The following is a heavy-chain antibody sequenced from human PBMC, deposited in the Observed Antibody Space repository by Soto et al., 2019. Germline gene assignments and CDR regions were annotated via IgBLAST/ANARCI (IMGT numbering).Heavy chain of an antibody. CDR3: AKDPSIAVAGTPGY. J-gene: IGHJ4*02. Sequence: GGSLRLSCAASGFTFSSYAMSWVRQAPGKGLEWVSATSGSGGSTYYADSVKGRFTISRDNSKNTLYLQMNSLRAEDTAVYYCAKDPSIAVAGTPGYWGQGTLVTVSS. V-gene: IGHV3-23*01. D-gene: IGHD6-19*01. CDR2: TSGSGGST. CDR1: GFTFSSYA.